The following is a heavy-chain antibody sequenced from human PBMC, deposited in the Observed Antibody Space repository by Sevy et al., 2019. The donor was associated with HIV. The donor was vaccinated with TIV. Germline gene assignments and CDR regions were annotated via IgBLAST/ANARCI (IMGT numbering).Heavy chain of an antibody. CDR2: ISSSSSYI. V-gene: IGHV3-21*01. CDR3: ARGIAVAALSY. J-gene: IGHJ4*02. Sequence: GGSLRLSCAASGFTFSSYSMNWVRRAPGKGLEWVSSISSSSSYIYYADSVKGRFTISRDNAKNSLYLQMNSLRAEDTAVYYCARGIAVAALSYWGQGTLVTVSS. D-gene: IGHD6-19*01. CDR1: GFTFSSYS.